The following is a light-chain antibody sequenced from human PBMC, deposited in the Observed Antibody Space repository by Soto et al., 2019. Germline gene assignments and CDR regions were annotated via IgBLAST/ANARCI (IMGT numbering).Light chain of an antibody. CDR3: CSSGGSRAV. Sequence: QSALTQPASVSGSPGQSITISCTGTSSDVGSHNLVSWYQQHPGQAPKLMIYEVSKRPLGVSARFSASKSGNTASLTISGHQAEDEADYYCCSSGGSRAVFGGGTQLTVL. CDR1: SSDVGSHNL. V-gene: IGLV2-23*02. CDR2: EVS. J-gene: IGLJ7*01.